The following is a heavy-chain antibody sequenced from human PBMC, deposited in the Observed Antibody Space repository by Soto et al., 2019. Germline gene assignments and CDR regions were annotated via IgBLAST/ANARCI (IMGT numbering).Heavy chain of an antibody. Sequence: QVQLVESWGGVVQPGRSLRLSCAASGFTFSSYAMHWVRQAPGKGLEWVAVISYDGSNKYYADSVKGRFTISRDNSKNTLYLQMNSLRAEDTAVYYCARDPSGSSGYYYGWGQGTLVTVSS. CDR1: GFTFSSYA. CDR3: ARDPSGSSGYYYG. CDR2: ISYDGSNK. D-gene: IGHD3-22*01. V-gene: IGHV3-30-3*01. J-gene: IGHJ4*02.